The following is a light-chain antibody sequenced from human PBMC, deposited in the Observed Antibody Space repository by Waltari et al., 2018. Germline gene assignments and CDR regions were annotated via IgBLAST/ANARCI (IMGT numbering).Light chain of an antibody. Sequence: EILLTQSPGTLSLSPGERAPLSCRASQSVGSSYLDWYQQKPGQAPSLLIYGASSRATGNPDRFSGSGSGTDFTLTISRLEPEDFAVYYCQQFGSSPLTFGGGTKVEIK. CDR3: QQFGSSPLT. CDR1: QSVGSSY. CDR2: GAS. V-gene: IGKV3-20*01. J-gene: IGKJ4*01.